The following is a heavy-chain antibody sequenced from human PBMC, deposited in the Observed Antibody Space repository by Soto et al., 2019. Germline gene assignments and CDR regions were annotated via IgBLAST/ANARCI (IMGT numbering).Heavy chain of an antibody. CDR1: GGSISSGGYY. J-gene: IGHJ4*02. CDR3: ARGRYGDYPPTYYFDY. CDR2: IYYSGST. D-gene: IGHD4-17*01. Sequence: SETLSLTCTVSGGSISSGGYYWSWIRQHPGKGLEWIGYIYYSGSTYYNQSLKSRVTISVDTSKNQFSMKLSSVTAADTAVYYCARGRYGDYPPTYYFDYWGQGTLVTVPQ. V-gene: IGHV4-31*03.